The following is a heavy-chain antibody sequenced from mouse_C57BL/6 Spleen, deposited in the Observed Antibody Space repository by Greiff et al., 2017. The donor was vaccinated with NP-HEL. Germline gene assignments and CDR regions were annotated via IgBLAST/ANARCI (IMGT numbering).Heavy chain of an antibody. CDR1: GYSFTDYN. CDR2: INPNNGGT. J-gene: IGHJ4*01. Sequence: EVQLQESGPELVKPGASVKISCKASGYSFTDYNMNWVKQSNGKSLEWIGYINPNNGGTSYNQKFKGKATLTVNKSSSTAYMELRSLTSEDSAVYYCARGDGYYGAMDYWGQGTSVTVSS. CDR3: ARGDGYYGAMDY. D-gene: IGHD2-3*01. V-gene: IGHV1-22*01.